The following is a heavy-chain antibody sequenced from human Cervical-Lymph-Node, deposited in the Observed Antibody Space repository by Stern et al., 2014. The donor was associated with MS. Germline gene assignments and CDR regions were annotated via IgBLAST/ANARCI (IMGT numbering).Heavy chain of an antibody. D-gene: IGHD2-15*01. J-gene: IGHJ4*02. V-gene: IGHV3-33*01. CDR2: IWYDGCNK. Sequence: QVQLVESGGGVVQPGRSLRLSCAASGFTFSSYGMHWVRQAPGKGLEWVAVIWYDGCNKYYADSVKGRFTISRDNSKNTLYLQMNSLRAEDTAVYYCARDRHDLGYCSGGSCYLPDYWGQGTLVTVSS. CDR3: ARDRHDLGYCSGGSCYLPDY. CDR1: GFTFSSYG.